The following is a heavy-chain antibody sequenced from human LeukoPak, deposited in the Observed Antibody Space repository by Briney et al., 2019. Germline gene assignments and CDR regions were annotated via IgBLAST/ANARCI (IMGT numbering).Heavy chain of an antibody. CDR1: GGSISSYY. V-gene: IGHV4-59*08. CDR3: ASLHGYGSGRP. D-gene: IGHD3-10*01. J-gene: IGHJ5*02. Sequence: SETLPPTCTVSGGSISSYYWSWIRQPPGKGLEWIGYIYYSGSTNYNPSLKSRVTISVDTSKNQFSLKLSSVTAADTAVYYCASLHGYGSGRPWGQGTLVTVSS. CDR2: IYYSGST.